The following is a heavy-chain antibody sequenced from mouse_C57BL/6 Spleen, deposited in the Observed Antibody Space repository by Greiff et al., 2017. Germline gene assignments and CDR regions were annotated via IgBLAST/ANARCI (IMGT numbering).Heavy chain of an antibody. CDR1: GYTFTDYY. D-gene: IGHD2-1*01. J-gene: IGHJ4*01. Sequence: VQLQQSGAELVRPGASVKLSCKASGYTFTDYYINWVKQRPGQGLEWIARIYPGSGNTYYNEKFKGKATLTAEKSSSTAYMQLSSLTAEDSAVYVCAREKSTEAMDYWGQGTSVTVSS. CDR3: AREKSTEAMDY. CDR2: IYPGSGNT. V-gene: IGHV1-76*01.